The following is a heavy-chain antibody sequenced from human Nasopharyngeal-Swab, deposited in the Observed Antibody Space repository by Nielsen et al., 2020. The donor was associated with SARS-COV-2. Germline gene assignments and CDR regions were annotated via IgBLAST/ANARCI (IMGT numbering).Heavy chain of an antibody. Sequence: SETRSLTCTVSGASITNYYCTWVRKSPGKGPEWIGSFYDIGRTNYRSSLKSRVTMSVDTSKSQFSLKLTSVTAADTAVYFCASWPRESSSWFWSWGLGTLVTVSS. J-gene: IGHJ4*02. D-gene: IGHD6-13*01. CDR3: ASWPRESSSWFWS. V-gene: IGHV4-59*01. CDR1: GASITNYY. CDR2: FYDIGRT.